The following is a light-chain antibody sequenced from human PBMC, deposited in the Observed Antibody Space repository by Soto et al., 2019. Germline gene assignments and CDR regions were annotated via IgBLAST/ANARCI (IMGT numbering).Light chain of an antibody. CDR3: QSSDMNLAGSGV. V-gene: IGLV1-40*01. Sequence: QPVLTQPPSVSGAPGQRVTISCTGSSSNIGAGYDVNWYQHLPGKAPKLLIYAHTNRPSGVPARFSGSKSGTSASLAITGLQAEDEGDYYCQSSDMNLAGSGVFGGGTKVTVL. CDR2: AHT. CDR1: SSNIGAGYD. J-gene: IGLJ3*02.